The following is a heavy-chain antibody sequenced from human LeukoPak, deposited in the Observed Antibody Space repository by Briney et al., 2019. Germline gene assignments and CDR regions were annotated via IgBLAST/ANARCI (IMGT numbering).Heavy chain of an antibody. CDR1: GYTFTRYY. Sequence: GASVKVSCKASGYTFTRYYMHWVRQAPGQGLEWMGGIIPIFGTANYAQKFQGRVTITADESTSTAYMELSSLRSEDTAVYYCAREGLAAYCGGDCYSPNWYFDLWGRGTLVTVSS. D-gene: IGHD2-21*02. CDR2: IIPIFGTA. CDR3: AREGLAAYCGGDCYSPNWYFDL. J-gene: IGHJ2*01. V-gene: IGHV1-69*13.